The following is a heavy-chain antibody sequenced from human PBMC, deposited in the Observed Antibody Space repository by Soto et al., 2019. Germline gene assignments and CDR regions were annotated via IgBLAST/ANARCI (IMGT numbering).Heavy chain of an antibody. CDR1: GYTFTSYD. CDR2: MNPNSGNT. J-gene: IGHJ1*01. D-gene: IGHD1-26*01. Sequence: ASVKVSCKASGYTFTSYDINWVRQATGQGLEWMGWMNPNSGNTGYAQKFQGRVTMTRNTSISTAYMELSSLRSEDTAVYYCARAEWELLPGEWVSSEYFQHWGQGTLVTVSS. CDR3: ARAEWELLPGEWVSSEYFQH. V-gene: IGHV1-8*01.